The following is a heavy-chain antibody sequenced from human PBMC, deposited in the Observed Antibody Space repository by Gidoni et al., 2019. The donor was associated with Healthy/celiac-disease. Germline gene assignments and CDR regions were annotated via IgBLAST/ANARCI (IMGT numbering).Heavy chain of an antibody. CDR1: GFPLSSYW. CDR2: IKEDGSEK. J-gene: IGHJ4*02. D-gene: IGHD3-22*01. CDR3: ARGNYYDSSGYPANFDY. Sequence: EVQLVESGGGLVQPGGSLRPSCAASGFPLSSYWMNWVRQAPGKGLEWVANIKEDGSEKHYVDSVKGRFTISRDNAKNSLYLQMNSLRAEDTAVYYCARGNYYDSSGYPANFDYWGQGTLVTVSS. V-gene: IGHV3-7*04.